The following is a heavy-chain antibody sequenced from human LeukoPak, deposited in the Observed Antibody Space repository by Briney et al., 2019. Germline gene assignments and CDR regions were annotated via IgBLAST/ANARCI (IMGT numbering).Heavy chain of an antibody. J-gene: IGHJ5*02. CDR1: GFPVSSNY. CDR2: FYCGGST. Sequence: GGSLRLSCAASGFPVSSNYMSWVRQAPGKGLEGVTVFYCGGSTYYGDSVKGRFALSRDKSKNTLYLQMNSLRTEDPAVYYCGRVDSYVPYNWFDPWGQGTPVT. V-gene: IGHV3-53*01. D-gene: IGHD5-18*01. CDR3: GRVDSYVPYNWFDP.